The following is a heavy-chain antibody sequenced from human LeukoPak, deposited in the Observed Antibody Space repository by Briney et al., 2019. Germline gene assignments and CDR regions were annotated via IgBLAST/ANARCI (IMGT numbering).Heavy chain of an antibody. D-gene: IGHD3-16*01. Sequence: GGSLRLSCAASGFTFDDYGMSWVRQGPGKGLEWVSGINWNGDNTGYGDSVKGRFTISRDNAKNSLYLQMNSLRAEDTALYYCAKDSSFWGYYFDYWGQGTLVTVSS. J-gene: IGHJ4*02. V-gene: IGHV3-20*04. CDR3: AKDSSFWGYYFDY. CDR2: INWNGDNT. CDR1: GFTFDDYG.